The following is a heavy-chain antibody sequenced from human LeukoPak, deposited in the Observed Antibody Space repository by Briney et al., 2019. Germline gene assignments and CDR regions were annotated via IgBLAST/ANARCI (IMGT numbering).Heavy chain of an antibody. Sequence: SGTLSLTCAVYGGSFSGYYWSWIRQPPGKGLEWIGEINHSGSTNYNPSLKSRVTISVDTSKNQFSLKLSSVTAADTAVCYCARGRSGAGTSSWGQGTLVTVSS. D-gene: IGHD6-19*01. CDR2: INHSGST. CDR3: ARGRSGAGTSS. CDR1: GGSFSGYY. V-gene: IGHV4-34*01. J-gene: IGHJ4*02.